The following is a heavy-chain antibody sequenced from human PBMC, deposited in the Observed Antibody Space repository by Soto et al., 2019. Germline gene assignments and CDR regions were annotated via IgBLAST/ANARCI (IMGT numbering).Heavy chain of an antibody. V-gene: IGHV1-46*03. CDR2: INPSGGST. CDR3: AKGRITFGGVIVY. Sequence: GGSLRLSCAATGYTFTSYYMHWVRQAPGQGLEWMGIINPSGGSTSYAQKFQGRATMTRDTSTSTVYMELSSLRSEDTAVYYCAKGRITFGGVIVYWGQGTLVTVS. CDR1: GYTFTSYY. D-gene: IGHD3-16*02. J-gene: IGHJ1*01.